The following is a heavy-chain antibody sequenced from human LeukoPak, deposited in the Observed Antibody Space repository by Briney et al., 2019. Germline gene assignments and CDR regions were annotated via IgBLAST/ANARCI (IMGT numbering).Heavy chain of an antibody. V-gene: IGHV1-46*01. CDR3: AREFSGYIDF. CDR2: INPSGGGT. D-gene: IGHD1-26*01. J-gene: IGHJ4*02. CDR1: GYTFINYY. Sequence: ASVNVPCKASGYTFINYYMHWVRQAPGQGLEWMGIINPSGGGTSYAQKFQGRVTMTRDTSTSTVYQEVSSLRSEDTAVYYCAREFSGYIDFWGQGTLVTVSS.